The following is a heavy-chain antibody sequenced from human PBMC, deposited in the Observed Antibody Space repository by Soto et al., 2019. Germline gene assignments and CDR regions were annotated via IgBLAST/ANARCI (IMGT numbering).Heavy chain of an antibody. V-gene: IGHV4-34*01. Sequence: LSLTCAVYGGSFSGYYWSWIRQPPGKGLEWIGEINHSGSTNYNPSLKSRVTISVDTSKNQFSLKLSSVTAADTAVYYCARGPTLTTMIVAEYYFDYWGQGTLVTVSS. CDR3: ARGPTLTTMIVAEYYFDY. CDR1: GGSFSGYY. J-gene: IGHJ4*02. D-gene: IGHD3-22*01. CDR2: INHSGST.